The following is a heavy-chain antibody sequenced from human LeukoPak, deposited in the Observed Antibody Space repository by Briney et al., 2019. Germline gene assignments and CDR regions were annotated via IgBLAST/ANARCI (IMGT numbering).Heavy chain of an antibody. CDR1: GFTFSSYS. V-gene: IGHV3-21*01. CDR2: ISSSSSYI. D-gene: IGHD3-3*01. Sequence: GGSLRLSCAASGFTFSSYSMNWVRQAPGKGLEWVSSISSSSSYIYYADSVKGRFTISRDNAKNSLYLQMNSLRAEDTAVYYCARDSEDYDFWSGPPPCGQGTLVTVSS. CDR3: ARDSEDYDFWSGPPP. J-gene: IGHJ5*02.